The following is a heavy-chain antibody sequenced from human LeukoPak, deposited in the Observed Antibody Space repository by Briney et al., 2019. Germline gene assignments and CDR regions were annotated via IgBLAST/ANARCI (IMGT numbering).Heavy chain of an antibody. J-gene: IGHJ3*02. V-gene: IGHV4-34*01. CDR1: GGSFSGYY. Sequence: KPSETLSLTCAVYGGSFSGYYWSWIRQPPGKGLEWIGEINHSGSTNYNPSLKSRVTISGDTSKNQFSLKLSSVTAADTAVYYCTRDRSALDTWGQGTLVTVSS. CDR2: INHSGST. CDR3: TRDRSALDT.